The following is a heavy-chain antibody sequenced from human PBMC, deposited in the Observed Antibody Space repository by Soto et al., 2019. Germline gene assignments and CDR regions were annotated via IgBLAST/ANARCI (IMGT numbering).Heavy chain of an antibody. CDR2: IWYDGSNK. J-gene: IGHJ3*02. V-gene: IGHV3-33*01. CDR1: GFTFSNYG. CDR3: ARGDYDDSSGPFSDAFDI. Sequence: PGGSLRLSCAASGFTFSNYGMHWVRQAPGKGLEWVAVIWYDGSNKYYADSVKGRFAISRDKSKNTLYLQMNSLRGEDSAVYYCARGDYDDSSGPFSDAFDIWGQGTMVTVSS. D-gene: IGHD3-22*01.